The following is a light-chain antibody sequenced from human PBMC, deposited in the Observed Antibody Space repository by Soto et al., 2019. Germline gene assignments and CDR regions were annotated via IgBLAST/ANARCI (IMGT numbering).Light chain of an antibody. CDR3: SSYTSSITVV. J-gene: IGLJ2*01. V-gene: IGLV2-14*03. CDR1: SSDVGGYNY. Sequence: QSALTQPASVSGSPGQSITISCTGTSSDVGGYNYVSWYQQHPGKAPKLMIYDVSNRPSGVSNRFSGSKSGNTDSLTISGLHAENGADYYRSSYTSSITVVFGGGTKLTVL. CDR2: DVS.